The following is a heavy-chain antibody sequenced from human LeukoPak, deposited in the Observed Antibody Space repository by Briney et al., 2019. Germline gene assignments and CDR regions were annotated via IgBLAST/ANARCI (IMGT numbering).Heavy chain of an antibody. V-gene: IGHV3-7*03. J-gene: IGHJ5*02. Sequence: GGSLGLSCAASEFIFGNYWMSWVRQAPGKGLEWVANIKQDGSEKYYVDSVKGRFTISRDNAKNSLYLQMNSLRAEDTAMYYCARGGYCSPTTCFGFDPWGQGTLVTVSS. CDR2: IKQDGSEK. CDR3: ARGGYCSPTTCFGFDP. D-gene: IGHD2-2*01. CDR1: EFIFGNYW.